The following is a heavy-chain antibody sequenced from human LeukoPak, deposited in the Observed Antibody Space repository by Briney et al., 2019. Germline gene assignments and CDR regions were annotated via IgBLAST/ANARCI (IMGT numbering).Heavy chain of an antibody. CDR3: ARDLDIVGANWFDP. CDR2: FDPEDGET. CDR1: GYTLTELS. J-gene: IGHJ5*02. Sequence: GASVKVSCKVSGYTLTELSMHWVRQAPGKGLEWMGGFDPEDGETIYAQKFQGRVTMTEDTSTDTAYMELSSLRSEDTAVYYCARDLDIVGANWFDPWGQGTLVTVSS. V-gene: IGHV1-24*01. D-gene: IGHD1-26*01.